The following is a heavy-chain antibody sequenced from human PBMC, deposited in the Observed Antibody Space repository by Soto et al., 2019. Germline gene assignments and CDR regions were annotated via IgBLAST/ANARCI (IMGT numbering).Heavy chain of an antibody. CDR2: IYPGDSDT. V-gene: IGHV5-51*01. D-gene: IGHD5-12*01. J-gene: IGHJ6*03. CDR1: GYSFTSYW. CDR3: AKYSGYDPNKYYYYYMDV. Sequence: GASLKISCKGSGYSFTSYWIGWVRQMPGKGLEWMGIIYPGDSDTRYSPSFQGQVTISADKSISTAYLQWSSLKASDTAMYYCAKYSGYDPNKYYYYYMDVWGKGTTVTVSS.